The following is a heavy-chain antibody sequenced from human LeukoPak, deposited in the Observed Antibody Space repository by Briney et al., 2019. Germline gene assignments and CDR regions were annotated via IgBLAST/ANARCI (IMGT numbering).Heavy chain of an antibody. CDR1: GYTFTSYY. D-gene: IGHD3-10*01. V-gene: IGHV1-46*01. J-gene: IGHJ6*02. CDR3: ARGAYFYGSGSYPNPPYYYYYYGMDV. CDR2: INPSGGST. Sequence: ASVKVSCKASGYTFTSYYMHWVRQAPGQGLEWMGIINPSGGSTSYAQKFQGRVTMTRDTSTSTVYMELSSLRSEDTAVYYCARGAYFYGSGSYPNPPYYYYYYGMDVWGQGTTVTVSS.